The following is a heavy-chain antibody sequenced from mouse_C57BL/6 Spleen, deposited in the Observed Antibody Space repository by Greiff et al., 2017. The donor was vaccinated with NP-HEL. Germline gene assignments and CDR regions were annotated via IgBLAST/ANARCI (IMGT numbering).Heavy chain of an antibody. V-gene: IGHV1-69*01. J-gene: IGHJ2*01. CDR3: ASSGDGYLDY. D-gene: IGHD2-3*01. CDR1: GYTFTSYW. Sequence: QVQLKQPGAELVMPGASVKLSCKASGYTFTSYWMHWVKQRPGQGLEWIGEIDPSDSYTNYNQKFKGKSTLTVDKSSSTAYMQLSSLTSEDSAVYYCASSGDGYLDYWGQGTTLTVSS. CDR2: IDPSDSYT.